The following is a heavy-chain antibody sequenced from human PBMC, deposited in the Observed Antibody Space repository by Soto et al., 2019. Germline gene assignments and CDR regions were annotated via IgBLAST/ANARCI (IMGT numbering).Heavy chain of an antibody. Sequence: ASVKVSCKAAGYTFTSYVMQWVRQAPGQRLEWMGWINAGDGNTKSSQKFQGRVTITRDTSASTAYMELSSLRSEDTAVYYCTTWLGGPGHWGQGTLVTVSS. J-gene: IGHJ4*02. D-gene: IGHD3-10*01. CDR3: TTWLGGPGH. CDR1: GYTFTSYV. CDR2: INAGDGNT. V-gene: IGHV1-3*01.